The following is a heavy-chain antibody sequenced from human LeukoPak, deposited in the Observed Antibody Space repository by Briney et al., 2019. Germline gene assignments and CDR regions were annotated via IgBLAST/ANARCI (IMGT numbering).Heavy chain of an antibody. Sequence: PGGSLRLSCAASGFTFSLYTMTWVRQAPGKGLEWVSSISSTGGYVYYADSVKGRLTISRDNAKNSLYLQMNSLRAEDTAVYYCAREGYYYESSGYYHLQGVDYWGQGTPVTVSS. CDR2: ISSTGGYV. D-gene: IGHD3-22*01. CDR3: AREGYYYESSGYYHLQGVDY. V-gene: IGHV3-21*01. J-gene: IGHJ4*02. CDR1: GFTFSLYT.